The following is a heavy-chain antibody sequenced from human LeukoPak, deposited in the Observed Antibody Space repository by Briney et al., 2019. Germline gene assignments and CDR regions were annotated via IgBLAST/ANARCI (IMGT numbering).Heavy chain of an antibody. D-gene: IGHD2-2*01. CDR2: ISYDGSNK. V-gene: IGHV3-30-3*01. Sequence: PGGSLRLSCAASGFTFSSYAMHWVRQAPGKGLEWVAVISYDGSNKYYADSVKGRFTISRDNSKNTLYLQMNSLRAEDTAVYYCARIPVPGRGDIVVVPAAPLDYWGQGTLVTVSS. CDR3: ARIPVPGRGDIVVVPAAPLDY. CDR1: GFTFSSYA. J-gene: IGHJ4*02.